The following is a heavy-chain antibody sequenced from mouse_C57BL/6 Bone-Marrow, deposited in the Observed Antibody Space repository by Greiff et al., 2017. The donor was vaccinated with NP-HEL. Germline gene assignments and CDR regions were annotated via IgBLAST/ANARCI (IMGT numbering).Heavy chain of an antibody. CDR2: IDPSDSYT. J-gene: IGHJ3*01. CDR1: GYTFTSYW. Sequence: QVQLQQPGAELVRPGTSVTLSCKASGYTFTSYWMHWVQQRPGQGLEWIGVIDPSDSYTNYNQKFKGKATLTVDTSSSTAYMQLSSLTSEYSAVYYCAFTTVVDGFAYWGQGTLVTVSA. D-gene: IGHD1-1*01. V-gene: IGHV1-59*01. CDR3: AFTTVVDGFAY.